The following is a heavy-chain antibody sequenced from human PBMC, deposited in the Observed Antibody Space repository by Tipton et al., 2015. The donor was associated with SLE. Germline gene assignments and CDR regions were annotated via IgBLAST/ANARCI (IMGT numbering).Heavy chain of an antibody. Sequence: TLSLTCTVSGGSISSSSYYWGWIRQPPGKGLEWIGSIYYSGSTYYNPSLKSRVTISVDTSKNQFSLKLSSVTAADTAVYYCARGVRDGYFDYWGQGTLVTVSS. D-gene: IGHD5-24*01. CDR1: GGSISSSSYY. V-gene: IGHV4-39*07. CDR3: ARGVRDGYFDY. CDR2: IYYSGST. J-gene: IGHJ4*02.